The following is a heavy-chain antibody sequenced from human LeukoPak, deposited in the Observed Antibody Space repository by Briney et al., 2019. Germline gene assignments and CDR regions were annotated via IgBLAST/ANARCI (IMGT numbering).Heavy chain of an antibody. V-gene: IGHV3-30*18. CDR2: ISYDGSNK. D-gene: IGHD2-15*01. J-gene: IGHJ4*02. CDR3: AKDLGYCSGGSCYRFDY. CDR1: GFTFSSYG. Sequence: GGSLRLSSAASGFTFSSYGMHWVRQAPGKGLEWVAVISYDGSNKYYADSVKGRFTISRDNSKNTLYLQMNSLRAEDTAVYYCAKDLGYCSGGSCYRFDYWGQGTLVTVSS.